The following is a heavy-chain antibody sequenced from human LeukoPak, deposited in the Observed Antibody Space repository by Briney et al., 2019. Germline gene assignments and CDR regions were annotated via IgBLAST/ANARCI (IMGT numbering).Heavy chain of an antibody. CDR3: ARHQYSSTWYLS. Sequence: GGSLRLSCAASGFTFSHFWMSWVRQAPGKGLEWVAYIKKTGSETYYVDSVKGRFTITRDNTRNSLFLQMYSLRAEDTAVYYCARHQYSSTWYLSWGQGTLVTVSS. CDR1: GFTFSHFW. J-gene: IGHJ4*02. CDR2: IKKTGSET. D-gene: IGHD6-13*01. V-gene: IGHV3-7*01.